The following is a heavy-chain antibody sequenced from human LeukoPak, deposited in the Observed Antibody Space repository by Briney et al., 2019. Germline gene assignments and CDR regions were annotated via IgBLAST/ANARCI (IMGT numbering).Heavy chain of an antibody. V-gene: IGHV4-38-2*01. CDR3: ARLASGSSSVDY. CDR1: GYSISSGYY. Sequence: PSETLSLTCAVSGYSISSGYYWGWIRQPPGKGLEWVGSIYHSGSTFYNPSLKSRVTILVDTSKSQFSLKLSSVTAADTAVYYCARLASGSSSVDYWGQGTLVAVSS. D-gene: IGHD6-6*01. J-gene: IGHJ4*02. CDR2: IYHSGST.